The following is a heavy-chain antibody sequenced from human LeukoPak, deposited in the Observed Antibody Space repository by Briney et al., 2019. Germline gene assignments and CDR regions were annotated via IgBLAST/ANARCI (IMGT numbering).Heavy chain of an antibody. CDR2: IYYSGST. Sequence: SETLSLTCTVSGGSISSYYWSWIRQPPGKGLEWIGYIYYSGSTNYNPSLKSRVTISVDTSKNQFSLKLSSVTAADTAVYYCARSPLSRGPFDYWGQGTLVTVSS. J-gene: IGHJ4*02. CDR3: ARSPLSRGPFDY. D-gene: IGHD3-10*01. CDR1: GGSISSYY. V-gene: IGHV4-59*01.